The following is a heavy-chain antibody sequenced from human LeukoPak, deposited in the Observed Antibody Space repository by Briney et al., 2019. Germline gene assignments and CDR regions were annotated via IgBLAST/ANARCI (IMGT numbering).Heavy chain of an antibody. V-gene: IGHV4-34*01. Sequence: PSETLSLTCAVYGGSFSGYYWSWTRQPPGKGLEWIGEINHSGSTNYNPSLKSRVTISVDTSKNQFSLKLSSVTAADTAVYYCARGGGSGYLSGHIPNWYFDLWGRGTLVTVSS. J-gene: IGHJ2*01. CDR3: ARGGGSGYLSGHIPNWYFDL. CDR2: INHSGST. D-gene: IGHD3-3*01. CDR1: GGSFSGYY.